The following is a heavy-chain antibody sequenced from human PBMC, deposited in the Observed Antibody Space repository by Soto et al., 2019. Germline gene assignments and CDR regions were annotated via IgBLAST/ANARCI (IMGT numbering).Heavy chain of an antibody. CDR2: IYYSGST. V-gene: IGHV4-30-4*01. CDR1: GGSISSGDYY. CDR3: ARAYVDTAMVFFDY. J-gene: IGHJ4*02. Sequence: SETLSLTCTVSGGSISSGDYYWSWIRQPPGKGLEWIGYIYYSGSTYYNPSLKSRVTISVDTSKNQSSLKLSSVTAADTAVYYCARAYVDTAMVFFDYWGQGTLVTVSS. D-gene: IGHD5-18*01.